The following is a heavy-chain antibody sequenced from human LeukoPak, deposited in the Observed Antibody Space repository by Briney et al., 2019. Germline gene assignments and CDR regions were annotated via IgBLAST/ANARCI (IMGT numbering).Heavy chain of an antibody. CDR1: GYTFTSYG. CDR3: ARDIRVFCSGGSCSYYFDY. D-gene: IGHD2-15*01. Sequence: ASVKVSCKASGYTFTSYGISWVRQAPGQGLEWMGWISAYNGNTNYAQKLQGRVTMTTDTSTSTAYMELRSLRSDDTAVYYCARDIRVFCSGGSCSYYFDYWGQGTLVTVSS. J-gene: IGHJ4*02. CDR2: ISAYNGNT. V-gene: IGHV1-18*01.